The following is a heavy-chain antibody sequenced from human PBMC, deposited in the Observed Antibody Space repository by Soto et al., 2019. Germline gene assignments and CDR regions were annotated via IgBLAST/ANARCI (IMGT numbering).Heavy chain of an antibody. CDR1: GGSFSGYY. D-gene: IGHD3-10*01. CDR3: ARGLRSGSYSSPFDY. Sequence: SETRSLTCAVYGGSFSGYYWSWIRQPPGKGLEWIGEINHSGSTNYNPSLKSRVTISVDTSTNQFSLQLSSVTAADTAVYYCARGLRSGSYSSPFDYWGQGTLVTVSS. J-gene: IGHJ4*02. V-gene: IGHV4-34*01. CDR2: INHSGST.